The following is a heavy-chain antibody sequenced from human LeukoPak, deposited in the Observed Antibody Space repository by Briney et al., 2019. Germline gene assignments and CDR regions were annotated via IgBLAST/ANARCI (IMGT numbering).Heavy chain of an antibody. CDR1: GYTFTRYY. J-gene: IGHJ4*02. D-gene: IGHD3-22*01. V-gene: IGHV1-46*01. Sequence: ASVKVSCKASGYTFTRYYMHWVRQAPGQGLEWMGIINPSGGSTSYAQKFQGRVTMTRDTSTSTVYMELSGLRSEDTAVYYCARDADDSSGYSNFDYWGQGALVTVSS. CDR3: ARDADDSSGYSNFDY. CDR2: INPSGGST.